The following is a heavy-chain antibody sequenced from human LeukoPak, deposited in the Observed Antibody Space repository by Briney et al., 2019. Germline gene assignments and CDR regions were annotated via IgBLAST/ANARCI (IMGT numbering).Heavy chain of an antibody. V-gene: IGHV4-4*07. J-gene: IGHJ4*02. CDR2: IHPSGST. Sequence: SETLSLTCTVSGDSISSYYWSWVRQPAGRGLEWIGRIHPSGSTNYNPSLKSRVTLSVDTSKNQFSLKLSSVTAADTAVYYCARGPPPDFDYWGRGTLVTVSS. CDR1: GDSISSYY. CDR3: ARGPPPDFDY.